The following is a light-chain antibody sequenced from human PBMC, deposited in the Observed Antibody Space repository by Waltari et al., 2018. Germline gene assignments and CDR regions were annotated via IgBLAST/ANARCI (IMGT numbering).Light chain of an antibody. CDR1: NSNIGTPFD. CDR3: QSFDRSLNGSRM. J-gene: IGLJ3*02. CDR2: RNT. V-gene: IGLV1-40*01. Sequence: QFVLTQPPSVSGAPGQRVSISCTGNNSNIGTPFDVHWYQQLPGKAPKRLIYRNTIRPSAVPVRFSGSRSGTSASLAITGLQAGDEGHYYCQSFDRSLNGSRMFGGGTKVTVL.